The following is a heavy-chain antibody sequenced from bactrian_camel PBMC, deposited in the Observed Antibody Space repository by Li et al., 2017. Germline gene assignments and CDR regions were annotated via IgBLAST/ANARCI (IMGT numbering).Heavy chain of an antibody. V-gene: IGHV3S57*01. CDR1: GGAYSHYRPYC. J-gene: IGHJ4*01. D-gene: IGHD2*01. CDR3: AADQMVRADWLRLTDVEYNY. Sequence: HVQLVESGGGSVQAGGSLRLSCEASGGAYSHYRPYCMGWIRQVSGQEREGIAALNYDGSTTYVDSVKGRFNISKDNANNILYLQMNSLQPEDSAMYYCAADQMVRADWLRLTDVEYNYWGQGTQVTVS. CDR2: LNYDGST.